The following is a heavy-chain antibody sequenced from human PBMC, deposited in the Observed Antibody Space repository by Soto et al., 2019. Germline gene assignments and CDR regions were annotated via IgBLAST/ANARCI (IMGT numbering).Heavy chain of an antibody. CDR1: GYTFTDSY. J-gene: IGHJ5*01. CDR3: ATDPGGPPLNRFDS. Sequence: ASVKVSCKASGYTFTDSYIHWVRQAPGQGLEWMGWINPNSGATNFAPKFQGRLTMTRDTSITTANTELNSLKSDDTAVYYCATDPGGPPLNRFDSWGHGTLVTVSS. V-gene: IGHV1-2*02. CDR2: INPNSGAT. D-gene: IGHD3-16*01.